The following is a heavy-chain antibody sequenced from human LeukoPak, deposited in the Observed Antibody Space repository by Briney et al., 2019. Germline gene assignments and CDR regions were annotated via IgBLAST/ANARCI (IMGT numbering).Heavy chain of an antibody. D-gene: IGHD5-18*01. J-gene: IGHJ4*02. CDR2: IYYSGST. CDR1: GGAISSYY. V-gene: IGHV4-59*08. CDR3: ARHLDTAMVFGY. Sequence: ETLSLTCTVSGGAISSYYWSWIRQPPGKGLEWIGYIYYSGSTNYNPSLKSRVTISVDTSKNQFSLKLSSVTAADTAVYYCARHLDTAMVFGYWGQGTLVTVSS.